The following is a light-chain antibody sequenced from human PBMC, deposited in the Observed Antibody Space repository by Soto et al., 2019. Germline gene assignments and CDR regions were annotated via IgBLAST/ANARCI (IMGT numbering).Light chain of an antibody. V-gene: IGKV3-20*01. CDR1: QSVSSSY. J-gene: IGKJ1*01. Sequence: EIVLTQSPGTLSLSPGERATLSCRASQSVSSSYLAWNQQKLGQAPRLLIYGASSRATGIPDRFSGSGSGKDFTLTISRLEPEDFAVYSCQQYGSSPRTFGQGTKVEIK. CDR3: QQYGSSPRT. CDR2: GAS.